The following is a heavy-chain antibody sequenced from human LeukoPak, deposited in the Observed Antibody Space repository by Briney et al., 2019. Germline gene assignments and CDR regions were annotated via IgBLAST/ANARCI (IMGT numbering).Heavy chain of an antibody. J-gene: IGHJ5*02. D-gene: IGHD4-11*01. CDR2: IYSSGST. CDR1: GGSISSGTYY. CDR3: ARDRGRMTTVTNRRYNWFDP. Sequence: SQTLSLTCTVSGGSISSGTYYWSWIRQPAGKGLEWIGRIYSSGSTNYNPSLKSRVTISVDTSKNQFSLKLSSVTAADTAVYYCARDRGRMTTVTNRRYNWFDPWGQGTLVTVSS. V-gene: IGHV4-61*02.